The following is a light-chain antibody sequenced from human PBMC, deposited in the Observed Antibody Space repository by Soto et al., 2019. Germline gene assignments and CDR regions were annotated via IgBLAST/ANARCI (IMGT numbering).Light chain of an antibody. J-gene: IGKJ1*01. Sequence: DIQMTQSPSTLSASVGDRVTITCRASQSIDSWLAWYQQKPGKAPNLLIYKASSLESGVPSRFSGSGSGTEFTLTIRSLQPDDFATYYCQQYNSYSSGTFGQGTKVDIK. V-gene: IGKV1-5*03. CDR1: QSIDSW. CDR2: KAS. CDR3: QQYNSYSSGT.